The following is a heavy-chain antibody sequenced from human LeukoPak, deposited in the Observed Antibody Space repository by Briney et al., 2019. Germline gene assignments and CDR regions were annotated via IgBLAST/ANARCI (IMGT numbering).Heavy chain of an antibody. CDR2: IDPSDSYI. V-gene: IGHV5-10-1*01. J-gene: IGHJ6*02. CDR1: GYRFTSYW. Sequence: GESLKISCKGSGYRFTSYWITWVRQMPGRGLEWMGTIDPSDSYINYNPSFQGHVTISADKSIGTAYLQWSSLKASDTAMYYCARLVPAAGKYFYGMDVWGQGTTVTVSS. D-gene: IGHD6-13*01. CDR3: ARLVPAAGKYFYGMDV.